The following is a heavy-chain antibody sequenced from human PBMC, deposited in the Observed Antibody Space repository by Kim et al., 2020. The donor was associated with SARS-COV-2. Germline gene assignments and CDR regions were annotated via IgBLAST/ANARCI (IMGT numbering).Heavy chain of an antibody. Sequence: GGSLRLSCAASGFTFDDYAMHWVRQAPGKGLEWVSGISWNSGSIGYADSVKGRFTISRDNAKNSLYLQMNSLRAEDTALYYCAKVADRDDAFDIWGQGTMVTVSS. J-gene: IGHJ3*02. V-gene: IGHV3-9*01. CDR1: GFTFDDYA. CDR3: AKVADRDDAFDI. CDR2: ISWNSGSI. D-gene: IGHD6-19*01.